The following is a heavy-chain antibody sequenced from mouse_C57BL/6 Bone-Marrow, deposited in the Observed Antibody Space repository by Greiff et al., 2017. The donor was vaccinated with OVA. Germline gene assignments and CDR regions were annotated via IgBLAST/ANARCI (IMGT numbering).Heavy chain of an antibody. Sequence: EVQLQQSGPGLVKPSQSLSLTCSVTGYSITSGYYWNWIRQFPGNKLEWMGYISYDGSNNYNPSLKNRISITRDTSKNQFFLKLNSVTTEDTATYYCARWLLRWYFDVWGTGTTVTVSS. V-gene: IGHV3-6*01. CDR3: ARWLLRWYFDV. D-gene: IGHD2-3*01. CDR2: ISYDGSN. CDR1: GYSITSGYY. J-gene: IGHJ1*03.